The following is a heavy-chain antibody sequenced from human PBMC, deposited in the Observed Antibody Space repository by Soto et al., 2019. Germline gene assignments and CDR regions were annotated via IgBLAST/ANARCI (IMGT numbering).Heavy chain of an antibody. CDR2: INYSGRT. Sequence: QVQLQESGPRLVKPSETLSLTCAVSGGSVSSYYWSWIRQPPGKGLEWIGYINYSGRTNYNPSLKSRVTISVDTSKSQFSLRLRSVTAAATAVYYCARTTLGFDAFDIWGQGTMVTVSS. CDR1: GGSVSSYY. CDR3: ARTTLGFDAFDI. V-gene: IGHV4-59*02. D-gene: IGHD7-27*01. J-gene: IGHJ3*02.